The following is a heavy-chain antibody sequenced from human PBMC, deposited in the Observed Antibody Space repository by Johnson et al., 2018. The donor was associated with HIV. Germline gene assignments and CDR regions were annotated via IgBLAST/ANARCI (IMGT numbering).Heavy chain of an antibody. CDR2: IRHEGSNK. D-gene: IGHD2-8*01. J-gene: IGHJ3*02. Sequence: QVLLVESGGGVVQPGGSLRLSCAASGFTFRSYGMHWVRQAPGKGLEWVAFIRHEGSNKYYADSVKGRFTISRDNSKNTVYLQMNSLRAADTAVYYCAKVGPANDVLGAGDAFDIWAKGQWSLSLQ. CDR3: AKVGPANDVLGAGDAFDI. V-gene: IGHV3-30*02. CDR1: GFTFRSYG.